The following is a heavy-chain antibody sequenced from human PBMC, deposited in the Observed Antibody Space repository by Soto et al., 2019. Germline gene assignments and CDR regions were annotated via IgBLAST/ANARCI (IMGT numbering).Heavy chain of an antibody. D-gene: IGHD2-2*01. CDR2: ISHDGNNK. CDR3: AKGGPDCSSTTCYLLVAFDI. V-gene: IGHV3-30*18. CDR1: GFTFSSYV. J-gene: IGHJ3*02. Sequence: QVQLVQSGGGVVQPGRSLRLSCAASGFTFSSYVTHWVRQAPGKGLEWVAVISHDGNNKYYADSVKGRFTISRDNSKNTLYLQMNRLPTEDTAVYYCAKGGPDCSSTTCYLLVAFDIWGQGTMVTVSS.